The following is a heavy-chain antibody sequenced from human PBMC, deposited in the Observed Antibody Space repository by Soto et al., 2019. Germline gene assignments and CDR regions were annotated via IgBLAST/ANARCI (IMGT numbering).Heavy chain of an antibody. CDR1: GFTFSSYA. J-gene: IGHJ4*02. CDR2: ISGSGGST. CDR3: EKDRWLRLFSSVFDF. V-gene: IGHV3-23*01. Sequence: GGSLRLSCAASGFTFSSYAVSWVRQAPGKGLEWVSAISGSGGSTYYADSVKGRFTISRDNSKNTLYLQMNSLRAEDTAVYYYEKDRWLRLFSSVFDFWGKGTLVTVFS. D-gene: IGHD5-12*01.